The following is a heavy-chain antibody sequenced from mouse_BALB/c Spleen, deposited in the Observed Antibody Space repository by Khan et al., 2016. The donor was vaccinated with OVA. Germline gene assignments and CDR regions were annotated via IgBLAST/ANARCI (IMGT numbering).Heavy chain of an antibody. D-gene: IGHD2-10*01. Sequence: VELVESGPGLVAPSQSLSITCTISGFSLTNYGVHWVRQPPGKGLEWLVVIWSDGSTTYNSALKSRLILSKDNSKSQVFLKMNSLQTDDTAVYFCARQPYYHYNIMDYWGQGTSVTVSS. CDR2: IWSDGST. CDR3: ARQPYYHYNIMDY. J-gene: IGHJ4*01. V-gene: IGHV2-6-1*01. CDR1: GFSLTNYG.